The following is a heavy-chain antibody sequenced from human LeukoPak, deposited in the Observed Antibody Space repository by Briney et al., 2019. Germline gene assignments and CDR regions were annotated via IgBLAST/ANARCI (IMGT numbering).Heavy chain of an antibody. J-gene: IGHJ4*02. CDR1: GFTFSSSA. Sequence: GGSLRLSCAASGFTFSSSAMSWVRQGPGKGSEWVSAISNNGGYTYYADSVQGRFTISRDNSKSTLCLQMNSLRAEDTAVYYCAKQLGYCSDGSCYFPYWGQGTLVTVSS. D-gene: IGHD2-15*01. CDR2: ISNNGGYT. CDR3: AKQLGYCSDGSCYFPY. V-gene: IGHV3-23*01.